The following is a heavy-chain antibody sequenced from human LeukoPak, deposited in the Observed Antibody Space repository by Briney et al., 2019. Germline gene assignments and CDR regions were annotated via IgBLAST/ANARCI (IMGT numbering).Heavy chain of an antibody. CDR2: MNPNSGNT. Sequence: ASVKVSCTTSGYTFTSYDINWVRQATGQGLEWMGWMNPNSGNTGYAQKFQGRVTMTRNTSISTAYMELSSLRSEDTAVYYCARPREVLLWFGESDDAFDIWGQGTMVTVSS. D-gene: IGHD3-10*01. J-gene: IGHJ3*02. V-gene: IGHV1-8*01. CDR1: GYTFTSYD. CDR3: ARPREVLLWFGESDDAFDI.